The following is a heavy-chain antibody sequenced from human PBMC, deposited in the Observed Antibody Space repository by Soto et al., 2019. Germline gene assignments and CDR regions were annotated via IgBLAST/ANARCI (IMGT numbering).Heavy chain of an antibody. V-gene: IGHV4-31*03. CDR2: IYYSGSA. J-gene: IGHJ4*02. CDR3: ARGLSVTLFDN. CDR1: GGSISTGGYY. D-gene: IGHD4-17*01. Sequence: QVQLQESGPGLVKPSQTLSLTCTVSGGSISTGGYYWTWIRQHPGKGLEWIGYIYYSGSAYYNPSLKSRVTISVDTSKNQFSLKLSSVTAADTAVYYCARGLSVTLFDNGGQGTLVTVSS.